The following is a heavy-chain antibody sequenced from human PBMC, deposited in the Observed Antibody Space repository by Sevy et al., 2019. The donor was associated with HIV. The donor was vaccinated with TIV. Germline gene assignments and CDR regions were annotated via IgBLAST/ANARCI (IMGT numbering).Heavy chain of an antibody. CDR3: AKGKLGLKNYGMDV. CDR1: GFTFSSYG. J-gene: IGHJ6*02. V-gene: IGHV3-30*18. D-gene: IGHD3-16*01. CDR2: ISYDGSNK. Sequence: GGSLRLSCAASGFTFSSYGMHWVRQAPGKGLEWVAVISYDGSNKYYADSVKGRFTIPRDNSKNTLYLQMNSLRAEDTALYYCAKGKLGLKNYGMDVWGQGTTVTVSS.